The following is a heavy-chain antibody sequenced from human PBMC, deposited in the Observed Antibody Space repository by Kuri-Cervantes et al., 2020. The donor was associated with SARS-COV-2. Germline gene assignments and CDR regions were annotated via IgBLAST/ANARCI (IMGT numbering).Heavy chain of an antibody. V-gene: IGHV4-39*01. CDR2: IYYSGST. D-gene: IGHD5-12*01. CDR3: ASLPATVTPHY. CDR1: GGSISSSSYY. J-gene: IGHJ4*02. Sequence: SETLCLTCTVSGGSISSSSYYWGWIRQPPGKGLEWIGSIYYSGSTYYNPSLKSRVTISVDTSKNQFSLKLSSVTAADTAVYYCASLPATVTPHYWGQGTLVTVSS.